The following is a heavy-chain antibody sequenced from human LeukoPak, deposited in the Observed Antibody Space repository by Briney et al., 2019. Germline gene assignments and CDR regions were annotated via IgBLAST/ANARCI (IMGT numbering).Heavy chain of an antibody. CDR1: GGSFSGYY. V-gene: IGHV4-34*01. D-gene: IGHD3-10*01. CDR2: INHSGST. CDR3: ARHGYGSGSV. J-gene: IGHJ4*02. Sequence: PSETLSLTCAVYGGSFSGYYWSWIRQPPGKGLEWIGEINHSGSTNYNPSLKSRVTISVDTSKNQFSLKLSSVTAADTAVYYCARHGYGSGSVWGQGTLVTVSS.